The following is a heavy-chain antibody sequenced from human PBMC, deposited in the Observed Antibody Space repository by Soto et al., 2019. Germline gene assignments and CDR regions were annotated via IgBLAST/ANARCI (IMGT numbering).Heavy chain of an antibody. V-gene: IGHV3-48*01. CDR1: GFTFSSYS. CDR3: ASTYYDILTGYYPFDY. J-gene: IGHJ4*02. CDR2: ISSSSSTI. D-gene: IGHD3-9*01. Sequence: PGGSLRLSCAASGFTFSSYSMNWVRQAPGKGLEWVSYISSSSSTIYYADSVKGRFTISRDNAKNSLYLQMNSLRAEDTAVYYCASTYYDILTGYYPFDYWGQGTLVTVSS.